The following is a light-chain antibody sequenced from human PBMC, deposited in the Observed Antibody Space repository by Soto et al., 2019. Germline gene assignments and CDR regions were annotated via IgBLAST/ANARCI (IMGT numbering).Light chain of an antibody. CDR2: DVS. J-gene: IGKJ5*01. CDR3: QQCDNLPIT. V-gene: IGKV1-33*01. CDR1: RDIAKY. Sequence: DIQLAQSPSSLSASVGDSVTITCQASRDIAKYLNWYVQTPGKAPRLLIYDVSRLETGVPSRFSGSGSATDFTFTISDLQPEDIGIYFCQQCDNLPITFGQGTRL.